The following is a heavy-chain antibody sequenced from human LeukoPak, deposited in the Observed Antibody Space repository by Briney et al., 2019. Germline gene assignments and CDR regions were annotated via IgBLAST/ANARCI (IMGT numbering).Heavy chain of an antibody. CDR1: GFTFSSYA. J-gene: IGHJ6*04. Sequence: GGSLRLSCAASGFTFSSYAMSWVRQAPGKGLEWVSAISGSGGSTYCADSVKGRFTISRDNSKNTLYLQMNSLRAEDTAVYYCANNNRDYYYGMDVWGKGTTVTVSS. CDR2: ISGSGGST. V-gene: IGHV3-23*01. CDR3: ANNNRDYYYGMDV. D-gene: IGHD1/OR15-1a*01.